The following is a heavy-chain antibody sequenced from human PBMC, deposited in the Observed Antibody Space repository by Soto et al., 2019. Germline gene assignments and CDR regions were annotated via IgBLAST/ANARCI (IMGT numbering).Heavy chain of an antibody. J-gene: IGHJ6*02. CDR2: IYYSGST. D-gene: IGHD2-15*01. Sequence: SETLSLTCAVSGYSISSSNWWGWIRQPPGKGLEWIGYIYYSGSTYYNPSLKSRVTMSVDTSKNQFSLKLSSVTAVDTAVYYCARMGGSGVDGMDVWGQGTTVTVS. V-gene: IGHV4-28*01. CDR3: ARMGGSGVDGMDV. CDR1: GYSISSSNW.